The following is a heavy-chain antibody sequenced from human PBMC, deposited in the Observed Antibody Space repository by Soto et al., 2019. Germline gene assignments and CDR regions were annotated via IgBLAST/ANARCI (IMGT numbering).Heavy chain of an antibody. D-gene: IGHD5-12*01. CDR2: ISYDGSNK. CDR3: ARASRDGYPSYYYGMDV. J-gene: IGHJ6*02. CDR1: GFTFSSYA. Sequence: GGSLRLSCAASGFTFSSYAMHWVRQAPGKGLEWVAVISYDGSNKYYADSVKGRFTISRDNSKNTLYLQMNSLRAEDTAVYYCARASRDGYPSYYYGMDVWGQGTTVTVSS. V-gene: IGHV3-30-3*01.